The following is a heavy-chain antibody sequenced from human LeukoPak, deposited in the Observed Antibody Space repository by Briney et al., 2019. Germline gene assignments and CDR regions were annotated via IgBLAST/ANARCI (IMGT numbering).Heavy chain of an antibody. CDR3: ARDISRWNELDS. V-gene: IGHV1-2*02. CDR1: GYAFTGYY. J-gene: IGHJ4*02. D-gene: IGHD1-1*01. CDR2: INPNSGGT. Sequence: ASVKVSCKASGYAFTGYYMHWVRQAPGQGLEWMGWINPNSGGTNYAQKFQGRVTISVDTSKNHFSLKLTSVTAADTAVYYCARDISRWNELDSWGQGTLVTVSS.